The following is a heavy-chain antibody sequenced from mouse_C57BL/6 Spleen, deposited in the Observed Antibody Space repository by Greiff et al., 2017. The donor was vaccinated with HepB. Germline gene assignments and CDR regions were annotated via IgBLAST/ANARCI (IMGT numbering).Heavy chain of an antibody. CDR2: IRNKANGYTT. D-gene: IGHD2-5*01. J-gene: IGHJ2*01. CDR1: GFTFTDYY. V-gene: IGHV7-3*01. Sequence: EVNVVESGGGLVQPGGSLSLSCAASGFTFTDYYMSWVRQPPGKALEWLGFIRNKANGYTTEYSASVKGRFTISRDNSQSILYLQMNALRAEDSATYYCARLRDSNYDYFDYWGQGTTLTVSS. CDR3: ARLRDSNYDYFDY.